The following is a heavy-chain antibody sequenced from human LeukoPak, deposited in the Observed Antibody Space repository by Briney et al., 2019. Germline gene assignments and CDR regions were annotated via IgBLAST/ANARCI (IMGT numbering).Heavy chain of an antibody. CDR2: ISNSGVAT. J-gene: IGHJ5*02. CDR1: GFAFSNYV. Sequence: PGGSLRLSCAASGFAFSNYVMNWVRQAPGKGLEWISGISNSGVATNYADSVKGRFTIFRDNSKNMLYLQMNGLRAEDTAVYYCAKDWNPSPNWFGPWGQGALVIVSS. CDR3: AKDWNPSPNWFGP. D-gene: IGHD1-1*01. V-gene: IGHV3-23*01.